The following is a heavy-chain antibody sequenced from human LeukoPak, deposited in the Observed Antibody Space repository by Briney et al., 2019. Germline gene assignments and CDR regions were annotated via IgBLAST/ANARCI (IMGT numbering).Heavy chain of an antibody. CDR2: FYYSGST. J-gene: IGHJ3*02. CDR3: ARGFGGHNAFDI. V-gene: IGHV4-30-4*08. Sequence: SETLSLTCTVSGGSISSADYYWNWIRQPPGKGLEWIGYFYYSGSTSYNPSLKSRVTISGDTSKNQFSLKLSSVTAADTAVYFCARGFGGHNAFDIWGQGTMVTVSS. CDR1: GGSISSADYY. D-gene: IGHD3-3*01.